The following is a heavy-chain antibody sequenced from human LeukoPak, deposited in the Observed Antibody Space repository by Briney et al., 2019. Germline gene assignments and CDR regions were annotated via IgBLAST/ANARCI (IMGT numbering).Heavy chain of an antibody. Sequence: LGASVKVSCKASGYTFSSYGISWVRQAPGQGLEWMGWISAYTGNTNYAQNLQGRVTMTTDTSTSTAFMELRSLGSDDTAVYYCAREAGGNPPDYWGQGTLVTVSS. CDR1: GYTFSSYG. CDR3: AREAGGNPPDY. D-gene: IGHD4-23*01. CDR2: ISAYTGNT. V-gene: IGHV1-18*01. J-gene: IGHJ4*02.